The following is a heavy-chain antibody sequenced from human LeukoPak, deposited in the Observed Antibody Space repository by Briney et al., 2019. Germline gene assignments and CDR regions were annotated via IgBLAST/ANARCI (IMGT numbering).Heavy chain of an antibody. CDR3: TRAGSDYYDSSGTKMDYFDY. Sequence: GGSLRLSCAASGFTFSSYWMSWVRQAPGKGLEWVGFIRSKAYGGTTEYAASVKGRFTISRDDSKSIAYLQMNSLKTEDTAVYYCTRAGSDYYDSSGTKMDYFDYWGQGTLVTVSS. J-gene: IGHJ4*02. V-gene: IGHV3-49*04. D-gene: IGHD3-22*01. CDR2: IRSKAYGGTT. CDR1: GFTFSSYW.